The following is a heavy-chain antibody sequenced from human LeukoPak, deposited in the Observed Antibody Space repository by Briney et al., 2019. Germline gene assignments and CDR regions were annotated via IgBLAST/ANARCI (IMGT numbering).Heavy chain of an antibody. CDR2: IIPIFGIA. J-gene: IGHJ5*02. D-gene: IGHD2-2*01. CDR3: AREGTSYCSSTSCYQVVNWFDP. V-gene: IGHV1-69*13. CDR1: GGTFSSYA. Sequence: AASVEVSYKASGGTFSSYAISWVRQAPGQGLEWMGGIIPIFGIANYAQKFQGRVTITADESTSTAYMELSSLRSEDTAVYYCAREGTSYCSSTSCYQVVNWFDPWGQGTLVTVSS.